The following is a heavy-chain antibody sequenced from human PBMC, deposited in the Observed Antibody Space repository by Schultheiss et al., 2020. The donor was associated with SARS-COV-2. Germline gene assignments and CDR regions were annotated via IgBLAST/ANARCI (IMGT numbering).Heavy chain of an antibody. Sequence: GGSLRLSCAASGFTFSIYTFHWVRQARGKGLEWVAIISYDGSTKFYADSVRGRFTVSRDNSKDTLYLQLSSLRPDDTAVYYCAREKAADDYGMDVWGQGATVTVSS. CDR2: ISYDGSTK. V-gene: IGHV3-30-3*01. D-gene: IGHD6-13*01. CDR1: GFTFSIYT. J-gene: IGHJ6*02. CDR3: AREKAADDYGMDV.